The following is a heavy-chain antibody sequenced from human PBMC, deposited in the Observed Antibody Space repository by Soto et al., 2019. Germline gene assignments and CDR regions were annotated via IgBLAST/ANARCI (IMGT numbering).Heavy chain of an antibody. CDR2: ISTYNGNT. Sequence: ASVKVSCKASGYTFTSYVISWVRQAPGQGLEWMGWISTYNGNTNYAQNLQDRIAVTTDTSTSTAYMELRSLRSDDTAVYYCARIGGEILVDYWGQGTLVPVSS. V-gene: IGHV1-18*04. J-gene: IGHJ4*02. D-gene: IGHD1-26*01. CDR1: GYTFTSYV. CDR3: ARIGGEILVDY.